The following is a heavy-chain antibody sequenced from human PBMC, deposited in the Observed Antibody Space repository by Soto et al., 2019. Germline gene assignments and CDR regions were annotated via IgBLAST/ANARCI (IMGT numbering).Heavy chain of an antibody. CDR1: GGSISGSTYS. Sequence: SETLSLTCAVSGGSISGSTYSWNWIRQPPGKGLEWIGYIYHSGSTSYNPSLNSRVTISVDRSKNQFSLRLNSVTAADTAVYYCARDRLGSGSYDYWGQGTLVTVSS. V-gene: IGHV4-30-2*01. J-gene: IGHJ4*02. D-gene: IGHD1-26*01. CDR3: ARDRLGSGSYDY. CDR2: IYHSGST.